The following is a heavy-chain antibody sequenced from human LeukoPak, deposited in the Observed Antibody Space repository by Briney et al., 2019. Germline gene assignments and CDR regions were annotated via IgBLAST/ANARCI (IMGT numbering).Heavy chain of an antibody. D-gene: IGHD3-10*01. J-gene: IGHJ4*02. CDR3: ARAPRLLWFGELPPNFDY. V-gene: IGHV1-18*01. Sequence: ASVKVSCKASGYTFTSYGISWVRQAPEQGLKGLGWISAYNGNTNYAQKLQGRVTMTTDTSTSTAYMELRSLRSDDTAVYYCARAPRLLWFGELPPNFDYWGQGTLVTVSS. CDR1: GYTFTSYG. CDR2: ISAYNGNT.